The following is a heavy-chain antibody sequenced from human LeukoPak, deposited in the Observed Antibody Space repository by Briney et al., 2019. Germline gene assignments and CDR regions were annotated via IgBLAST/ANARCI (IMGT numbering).Heavy chain of an antibody. CDR3: ARAGELSGLFDY. D-gene: IGHD3-16*02. Sequence: GGSLRLSCGASGFTFTSYGMHWVRQAPGKGLEWVAVISYDGTNKFYADSVKGRFTISRDNSKNTLYLQMNSLRAEDTAVYYCARAGELSGLFDYWGQGTLVTVSS. V-gene: IGHV3-30*03. J-gene: IGHJ4*02. CDR2: ISYDGTNK. CDR1: GFTFTSYG.